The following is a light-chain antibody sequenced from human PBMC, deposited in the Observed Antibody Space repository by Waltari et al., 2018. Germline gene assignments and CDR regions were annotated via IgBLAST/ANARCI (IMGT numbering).Light chain of an antibody. J-gene: IGKJ1*01. V-gene: IGKV2-40*01. CDR3: MQRIAFPWT. CDR1: QSLWNSDDGNTY. CDR2: TLS. Sequence: DVVMTQTPLSLSVTPGEPASISCRSSQSLWNSDDGNTYLDWYLQKPGQSPQVLIYTLSHRAPGVPDRFSGGGSGTDFTLKISRVEAEDVGVYYCMQRIAFPWTFGQGTKVDIK.